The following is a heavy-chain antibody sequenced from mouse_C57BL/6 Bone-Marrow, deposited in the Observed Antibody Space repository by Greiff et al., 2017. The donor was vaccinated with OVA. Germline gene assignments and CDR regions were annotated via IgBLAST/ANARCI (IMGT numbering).Heavy chain of an antibody. D-gene: IGHD6-2*01. J-gene: IGHJ2*01. CDR1: GYTFTSYW. Sequence: VQLQQPGAELVKPGASVKMSCKASGYTFTSYWITWVKQRPGQGLEWIGDIYPGSGSTNYNEKFKSKATLTVDKSSSTSYMQLSSRTSEDSSVYYFARFSYVYFDYWGQGTTLTVSS. CDR3: ARFSYVYFDY. CDR2: IYPGSGST. V-gene: IGHV1-55*01.